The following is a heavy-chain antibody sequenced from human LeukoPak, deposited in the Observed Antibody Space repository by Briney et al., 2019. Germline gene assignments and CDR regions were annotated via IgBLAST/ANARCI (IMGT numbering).Heavy chain of an antibody. CDR1: GFSFSNWA. CDR2: IRSKAYGGTT. D-gene: IGHD3-22*01. CDR3: TRVPSSGYFAGV. J-gene: IGHJ3*01. V-gene: IGHV3-49*03. Sequence: GGSLRLSCAASGFSFSNWAMSWFRQAPGKGLEWVSFIRSKAYGGTTEYAASVKGRFTISRDDSKSIAYLQMNSLKTEDTAVYYCTRVPSSGYFAGVWGQGTMVTVSS.